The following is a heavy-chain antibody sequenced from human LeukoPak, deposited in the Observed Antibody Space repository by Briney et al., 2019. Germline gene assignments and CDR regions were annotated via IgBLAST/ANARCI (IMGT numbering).Heavy chain of an antibody. J-gene: IGHJ6*02. Sequence: GGSLRLSCAASGFTFSSYSMNWVRQATGKGLEWVSSISSSSSYIYYADSVKGRFTISRDHAKNSLYLQMNSLRAEDTAVYYCAREGYCSGGSCYSGGHYYGMDVWGQGTTVTVSS. CDR2: ISSSSSYI. D-gene: IGHD2-15*01. CDR1: GFTFSSYS. CDR3: AREGYCSGGSCYSGGHYYGMDV. V-gene: IGHV3-21*01.